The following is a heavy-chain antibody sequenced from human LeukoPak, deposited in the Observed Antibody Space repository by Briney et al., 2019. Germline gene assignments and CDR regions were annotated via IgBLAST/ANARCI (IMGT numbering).Heavy chain of an antibody. D-gene: IGHD5-18*01. Sequence: SVKASCKASGGTFSSYAISWVRQAPGQGLEWMGGIIPIFGTANYAQKFQGRVTITADESTSTAYMELSSLRSEDTAVYYCARDRRSRGYSYGDFDYWGQGTLVTVSS. V-gene: IGHV1-69*01. CDR1: GGTFSSYA. CDR2: IIPIFGTA. CDR3: ARDRRSRGYSYGDFDY. J-gene: IGHJ4*02.